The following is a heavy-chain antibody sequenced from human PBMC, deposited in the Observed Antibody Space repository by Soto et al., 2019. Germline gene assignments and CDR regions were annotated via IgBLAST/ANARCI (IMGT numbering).Heavy chain of an antibody. V-gene: IGHV4-61*08. CDR3: ARDYSSGWYFDY. D-gene: IGHD6-19*01. Sequence: PSETLSLTCTVSGGSISSGGYYWSWIRQHPGKGLEWIGYIYYSGSTNYNPSLKSRVTISVDTSKNQFSLKLSSVTAADTAVYYCARDYSSGWYFDYWGQGTLVTVSS. CDR1: GGSISSGGYY. CDR2: IYYSGST. J-gene: IGHJ4*02.